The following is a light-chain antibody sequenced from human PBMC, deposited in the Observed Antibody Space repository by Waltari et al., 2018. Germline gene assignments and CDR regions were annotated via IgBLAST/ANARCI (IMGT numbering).Light chain of an antibody. CDR3: QQYNNWPPWT. CDR1: QSVSSN. CDR2: HAS. J-gene: IGKJ1*01. V-gene: IGKV3-15*01. Sequence: DILMPHSPATLSVSPGERATLSCRASQSVSSNLAWYQQKPGQAPRLLIYHASTRATGIPARCSGSGSGTEFTLTISSLQSEDSAVYHCQQYNNWPPWTFGQGTKVEIK.